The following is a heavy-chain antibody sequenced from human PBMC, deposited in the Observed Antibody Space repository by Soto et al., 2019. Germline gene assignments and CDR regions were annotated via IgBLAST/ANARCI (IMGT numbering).Heavy chain of an antibody. CDR1: GGSISSGGYY. V-gene: IGHV4-31*03. Sequence: SETLSLTCTVSGGSISSGGYYWSWIRQHPGKGLEWIGYIYYSGSTYYNPSLKSRVTISVDTSKNQFSLKLSSVTAADTAVYYCARGTFWSGYYTDYWGQGTLVTVSS. CDR3: ARGTFWSGYYTDY. D-gene: IGHD3-3*01. J-gene: IGHJ4*02. CDR2: IYYSGST.